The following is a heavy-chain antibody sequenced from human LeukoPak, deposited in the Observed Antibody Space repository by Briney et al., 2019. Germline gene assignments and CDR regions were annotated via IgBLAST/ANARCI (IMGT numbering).Heavy chain of an antibody. CDR3: ARTEKIWVYDSSGYYGY. J-gene: IGHJ4*02. Sequence: SETLSLTCTVSGGSISSGGYYWGWIRQPPGKGLEWIGSIYHSGSTYYNPSLKSRVTISVDASKNQFSLKLSSVTAADTAVYYCARTEKIWVYDSSGYYGYWGQGTLVTVSS. V-gene: IGHV4-39*07. D-gene: IGHD3-22*01. CDR2: IYHSGST. CDR1: GGSISSGGYY.